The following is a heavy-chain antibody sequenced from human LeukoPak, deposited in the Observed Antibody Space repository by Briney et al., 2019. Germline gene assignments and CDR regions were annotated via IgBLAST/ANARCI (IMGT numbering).Heavy chain of an antibody. CDR3: ARDITIFGVVIIGY. V-gene: IGHV3-30-3*01. CDR1: GFTFSSYA. J-gene: IGHJ4*02. D-gene: IGHD3-3*01. Sequence: PGGSLRLSCAASGFTFSSYAMHWVRQAPGKGLEWVAVISYDGSNKYYADSVKGRFTISRDNSKNTLYLQMNSLRAEDTAVYYCARDITIFGVVIIGYWGQGTLVTVSS. CDR2: ISYDGSNK.